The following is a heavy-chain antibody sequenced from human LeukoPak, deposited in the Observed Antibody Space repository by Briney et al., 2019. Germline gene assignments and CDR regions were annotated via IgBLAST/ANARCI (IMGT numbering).Heavy chain of an antibody. CDR1: GFTFGDYY. CDR2: ISNTGGTI. D-gene: IGHD1-1*01. J-gene: IGHJ4*02. Sequence: GGSLRLSCAASGFTFGDYYMSWIRQSPGKGLEWISYISNTGGTIYYGDSMQGRFPISRDNAKYSLYLQVNSLRAEDTALYYRARNHPLRNDGWPLFDYWGQGTLVTVSS. V-gene: IGHV3-11*01. CDR3: ARNHPLRNDGWPLFDY.